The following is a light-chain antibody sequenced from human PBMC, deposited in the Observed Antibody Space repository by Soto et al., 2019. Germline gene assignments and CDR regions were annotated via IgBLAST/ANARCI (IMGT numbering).Light chain of an antibody. J-gene: IGLJ3*02. CDR1: SSNIGANYA. CDR2: GNS. V-gene: IGLV1-40*01. CDR3: QSYDSSLTSWV. Sequence: QSVLTQPPSVSGAPGQWVTISCTGGSSNIGANYAVHWYQQLPGTAPKLLIYGNSNRPSGVPDRFSGSKSGTSASLAITGLQAEDEGNYYCQSYDSSLTSWVFGGGTKLTVL.